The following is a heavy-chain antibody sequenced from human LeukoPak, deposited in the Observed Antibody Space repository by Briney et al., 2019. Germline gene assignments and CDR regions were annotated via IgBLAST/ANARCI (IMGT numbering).Heavy chain of an antibody. V-gene: IGHV1-18*01. CDR2: ISAYSGYT. Sequence: ASVKVSCKASAYTFTNYGLNWVRQAPGRGLEWMGWISAYSGYTNYAQKLQGRVTMTTDTSTSTAYMELRGLRSDDTAVYYCARDPTAAPGKGAIYWGQGTLVTVSS. CDR3: ARDPTAAPGKGAIY. CDR1: AYTFTNYG. D-gene: IGHD6-13*01. J-gene: IGHJ4*02.